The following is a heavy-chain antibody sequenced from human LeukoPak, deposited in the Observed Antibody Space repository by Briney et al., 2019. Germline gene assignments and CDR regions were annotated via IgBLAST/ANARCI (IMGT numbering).Heavy chain of an antibody. D-gene: IGHD1-7*01. CDR2: IIPIFGTA. V-gene: IGHV1-69*01. Sequence: ASVKVSCKASGGTFSSYAISWVRQAPGQGLEWMGGIIPIFGTANYAQKFQGRVTITADESTSTAYMELSSLRSEDTAVYYCARFALPGNWNYVGYYYYYFDYWGQGTLVTVSS. CDR3: ARFALPGNWNYVGYYYYYFDY. J-gene: IGHJ4*02. CDR1: GGTFSSYA.